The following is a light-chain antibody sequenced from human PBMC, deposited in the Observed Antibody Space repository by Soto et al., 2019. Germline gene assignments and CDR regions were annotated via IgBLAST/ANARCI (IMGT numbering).Light chain of an antibody. Sequence: EIQMSHSPSSLSGSVGDRVTVTFRASQIISSYLNCYQQKPGKAPKLLIYAASSLQSGVPSRFSGSGSGADFTLTISSLQPEDFATYYCQQSYSTPITFGQGTLLEIK. CDR3: QQSYSTPIT. V-gene: IGKV1-39*01. J-gene: IGKJ5*01. CDR2: AAS. CDR1: QIISSY.